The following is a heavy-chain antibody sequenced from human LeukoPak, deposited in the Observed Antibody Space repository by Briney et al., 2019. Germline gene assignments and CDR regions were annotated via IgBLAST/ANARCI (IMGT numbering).Heavy chain of an antibody. J-gene: IGHJ4*02. CDR1: GFTFSSYA. V-gene: IGHV3-64*01. D-gene: IGHD6-19*01. CDR3: ARDSSGANAVFDY. Sequence: GGSLRLSCAASGFTFSSYAMHWVRQAPGKGLEYVSAISSNGGSTYYANSVKGRFTISRDNSKNTLYLQMGSLRAEDMAVYYCARDSSGANAVFDYWGQGTLATVSS. CDR2: ISSNGGST.